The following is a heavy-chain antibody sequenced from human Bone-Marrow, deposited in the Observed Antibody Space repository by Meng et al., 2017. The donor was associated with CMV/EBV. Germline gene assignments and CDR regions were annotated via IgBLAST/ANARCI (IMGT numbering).Heavy chain of an antibody. J-gene: IGHJ3*02. D-gene: IGHD3-3*01. CDR2: IIPILGIA. CDR3: ARDSLSVRFLEWWSDAFDI. V-gene: IGHV1-69*10. CDR1: GGTFSSYA. Sequence: SVKVSCKASGGTFSSYAISWVRQAPGQGLEWMGGIIPILGIANYAQKFQGRVTITADKSTSTAYMELSSLRSEATAVYYCARDSLSVRFLEWWSDAFDIWGQGTMVTVSS.